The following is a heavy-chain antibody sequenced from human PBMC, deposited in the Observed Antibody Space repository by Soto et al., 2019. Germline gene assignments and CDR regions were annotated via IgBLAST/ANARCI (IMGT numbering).Heavy chain of an antibody. CDR1: GGSISSSNW. V-gene: IGHV4-4*02. CDR2: IYHSGST. J-gene: IGHJ4*02. Sequence: SETLALTCAVSGGSISSSNWWSCVRQPQGKGLEWIGEIYHSGSTNYNPSLKSRVTISVDKSKNQFSLKLSSVTAADTAVYYCASPYYDSSGYKPLGYWGQGTLVTVSS. D-gene: IGHD3-22*01. CDR3: ASPYYDSSGYKPLGY.